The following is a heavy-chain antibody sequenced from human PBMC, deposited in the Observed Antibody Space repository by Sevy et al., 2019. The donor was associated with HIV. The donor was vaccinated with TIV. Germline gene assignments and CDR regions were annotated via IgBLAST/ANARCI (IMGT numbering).Heavy chain of an antibody. J-gene: IGHJ4*02. Sequence: GESLKISCTTSGFTFDDYAMSWFRQAPGKGLEWVAFITRNSYEAYGGTTDYAASVNGRFIISRDDSKSVAFLQMNSLKTEDTAVYYCTRGLATADTPEYYFDYWGQGTLVTVSS. CDR1: GFTFDDYA. D-gene: IGHD5-12*01. CDR2: ITRNSYEAYGGTT. V-gene: IGHV3-49*03. CDR3: TRGLATADTPEYYFDY.